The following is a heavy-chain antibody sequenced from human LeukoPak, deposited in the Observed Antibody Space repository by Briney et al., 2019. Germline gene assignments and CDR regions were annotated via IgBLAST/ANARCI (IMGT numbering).Heavy chain of an antibody. CDR2: IKQDGSEK. V-gene: IGHV3-7*01. CDR1: GFTFSTYS. Sequence: GGSLRLSCAPSGFTFSTYSMNWVRQAPGKGLEWVANIKQDGSEKYYVDSVKGRFTISRDNAKNSLYLQMNSLRAEDTAVYYCARCVFGYYFDYWGQGTLVTVSS. D-gene: IGHD3-16*01. CDR3: ARCVFGYYFDY. J-gene: IGHJ4*02.